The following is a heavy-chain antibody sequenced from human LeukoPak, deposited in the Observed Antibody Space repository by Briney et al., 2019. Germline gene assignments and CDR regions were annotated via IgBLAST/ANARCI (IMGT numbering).Heavy chain of an antibody. J-gene: IGHJ3*02. CDR1: GGYIGSYY. CDR3: ARVKLERRHDAFDI. V-gene: IGHV4-59*01. CDR2: IYYSGST. D-gene: IGHD1-1*01. Sequence: PSETLSLTCTVSGGYIGSYYWSWIRQPAGKGLEWIGYIYYSGSTNYNPSLKSRVTISVDTSKNQFSLKLSSVTAADTAVYYCARVKLERRHDAFDIWGQGTMVTVSS.